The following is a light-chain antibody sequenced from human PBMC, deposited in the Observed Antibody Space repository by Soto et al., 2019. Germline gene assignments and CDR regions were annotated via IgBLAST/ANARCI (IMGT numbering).Light chain of an antibody. V-gene: IGKV4-1*01. J-gene: IGKJ2*01. Sequence: DIVMTQSPDSLAVSLGERATINCKSSQSILYSSNNKNYLAWYQQKPGQPPKLLIYWASTRESGVPDRFSGSGSGADFTLTSSSLQAEYVAVYYCQQYYSTPYTVGQGTKLEI. CDR2: WAS. CDR1: QSILYSSNNKNY. CDR3: QQYYSTPYT.